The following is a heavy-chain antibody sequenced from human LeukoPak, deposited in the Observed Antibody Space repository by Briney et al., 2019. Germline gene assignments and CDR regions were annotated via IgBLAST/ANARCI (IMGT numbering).Heavy chain of an antibody. CDR3: ARELHYALDY. J-gene: IGHJ4*02. CDR1: GGSVSSGSYY. CDR2: IYYSGST. V-gene: IGHV4-31*03. Sequence: SETLSLTCTVSGGSVSSGSYYWSWIRQHPGKGLEWIGYIYYSGSTYYNPFLKSRVTISVDTSKNQFSLKLSSVTAADTAVYYCARELHYALDYWGQGTLVTVSS. D-gene: IGHD2-2*01.